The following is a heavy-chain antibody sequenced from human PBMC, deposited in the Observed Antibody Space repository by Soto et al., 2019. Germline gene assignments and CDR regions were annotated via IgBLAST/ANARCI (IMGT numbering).Heavy chain of an antibody. V-gene: IGHV3-66*01. D-gene: IGHD3-16*01. Sequence: EVQVVESGGGLVQPGGSLRLSCAAFGFTVSSKYMNWVRHAPGKGLEWVSVIYSGGKTYYSDSVKGRFTISRDNSKNTVYLQMISLRAEDTAPYYCGIVQSYSCLPDYWGQGTLVTFSS. CDR3: GIVQSYSCLPDY. J-gene: IGHJ4*02. CDR1: GFTVSSKY. CDR2: IYSGGKT.